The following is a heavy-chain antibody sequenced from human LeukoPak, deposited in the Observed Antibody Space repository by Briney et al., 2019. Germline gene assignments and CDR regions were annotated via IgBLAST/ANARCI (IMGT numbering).Heavy chain of an antibody. Sequence: ASVKVSCKASGYTFTSYDINWVRQATGQGLEWMGWMNPNSGNRGYAQKFQGRVTITTNTSISTAYMELSSLGSEDTAVYYCARARASYYDSNGYYQPYYFDYWGQGTLVTVSS. CDR2: MNPNSGNR. D-gene: IGHD3-22*01. CDR1: GYTFTSYD. V-gene: IGHV1-8*01. J-gene: IGHJ4*02. CDR3: ARARASYYDSNGYYQPYYFDY.